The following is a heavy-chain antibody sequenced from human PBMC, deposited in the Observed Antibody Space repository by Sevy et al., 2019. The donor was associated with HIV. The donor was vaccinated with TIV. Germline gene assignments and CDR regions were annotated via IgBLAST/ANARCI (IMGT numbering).Heavy chain of an antibody. CDR2: INSEGSFT. V-gene: IGHV3-74*01. D-gene: IGHD3-16*01. CDR3: VRYQYYYGMDV. J-gene: IGHJ6*02. Sequence: GESLRLSCAASGFTFSNYWMHWVRQVPGKGLAWVARINSEGSFTSYADVVKGRFTISRDNANNTLHLQMKSLRAEDTAVYYCVRYQYYYGMDVWGQGTTVTVSS. CDR1: GFTFSNYW.